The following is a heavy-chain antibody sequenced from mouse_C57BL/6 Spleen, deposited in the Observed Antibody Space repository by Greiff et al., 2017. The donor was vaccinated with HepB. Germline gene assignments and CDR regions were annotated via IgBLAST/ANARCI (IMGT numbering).Heavy chain of an antibody. Sequence: VQLHQSGAELVRPGTSVKVSCKASGYAFTNYLIEWVKQRPGQGLEWIGVINPGSGGTNYNEKFKGKATLTADTSSSTAYMQLSSLTSEDSAVYCCGRGGGDDGAWFAYWGQGTLVTVSA. CDR1: GYAFTNYL. CDR3: GRGGGDDGAWFAY. CDR2: INPGSGGT. D-gene: IGHD2-2*01. V-gene: IGHV1-54*01. J-gene: IGHJ3*01.